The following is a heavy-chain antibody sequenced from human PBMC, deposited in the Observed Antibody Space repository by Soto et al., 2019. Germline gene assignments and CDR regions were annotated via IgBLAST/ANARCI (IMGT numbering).Heavy chain of an antibody. D-gene: IGHD6-19*01. CDR2: ISGSGGST. Sequence: PGGSLRLSCAASGFTFSSYAMSWVRQAPGKGLEWVSAISGSGGSTYYADSVKGRFTISRDNSKNTLYLQMNSLRAEDTAVYYCAKVIERIAVAGISVSDHAFDIWGQGTMVTGSS. CDR1: GFTFSSYA. J-gene: IGHJ3*02. V-gene: IGHV3-23*01. CDR3: AKVIERIAVAGISVSDHAFDI.